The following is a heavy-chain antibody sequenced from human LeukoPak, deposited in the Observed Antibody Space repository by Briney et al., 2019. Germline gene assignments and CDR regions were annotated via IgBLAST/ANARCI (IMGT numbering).Heavy chain of an antibody. CDR1: GGSISSSNW. CDR3: ARASVFYDSSGYHIDAFDI. J-gene: IGHJ3*02. Sequence: SETLSLTCAVSGGSISSSNWWSWVRQPPGKGLEWIGEIYHSGSTNYNPSLKSRVTISVDKSKNQFSLKLSSVTAADTALYYCARASVFYDSSGYHIDAFDIWGQGTMVTVSS. CDR2: IYHSGST. V-gene: IGHV4-4*02. D-gene: IGHD3-22*01.